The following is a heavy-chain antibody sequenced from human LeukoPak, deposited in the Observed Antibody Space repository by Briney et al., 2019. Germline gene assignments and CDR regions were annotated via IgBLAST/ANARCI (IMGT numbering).Heavy chain of an antibody. J-gene: IGHJ6*02. Sequence: GGSLRLSCAASGFTFSSYAMSWVRQAPGKGLEWVANIKQDGSEKYYVGSVKGRFTVSRDNAKGSLFLQMNSLRAEDTAVYYCARWFTSTFRHFYYYYGLDVWGQGTTVTVSS. CDR2: IKQDGSEK. V-gene: IGHV3-7*01. D-gene: IGHD2-2*01. CDR3: ARWFTSTFRHFYYYYGLDV. CDR1: GFTFSSYA.